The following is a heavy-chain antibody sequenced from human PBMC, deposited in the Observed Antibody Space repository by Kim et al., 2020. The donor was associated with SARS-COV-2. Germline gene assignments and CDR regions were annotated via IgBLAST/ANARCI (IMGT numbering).Heavy chain of an antibody. CDR2: IKSKTDGGTT. CDR3: TTDPYYYDSSGYYEVYFDY. V-gene: IGHV3-15*01. D-gene: IGHD3-22*01. Sequence: GGSLRLSCAASGFTFSNAWMSWVRQAPGKGLEWVGRIKSKTDGGTTDYAAPVKGRFTISRDDSKNTLYLQMNSLKTEDTAVYYCTTDPYYYDSSGYYEVYFDYWCQGTLVTVSS. CDR1: GFTFSNAW. J-gene: IGHJ4*02.